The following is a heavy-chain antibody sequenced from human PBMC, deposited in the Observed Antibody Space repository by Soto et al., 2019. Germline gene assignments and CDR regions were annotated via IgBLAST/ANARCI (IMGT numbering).Heavy chain of an antibody. D-gene: IGHD3-16*01. Sequence: QVQLVQSGAEVKNPGASVKVSCKASGYSFTRYGIGWARQAPGQGLEWMGWINAYNGNTNYAQNLQGTRTLTTATSTTTAYMELRSLRSNDTAIYYCAMVDVYVTPSPQDVWGQGTTVTVSS. V-gene: IGHV1-18*01. J-gene: IGHJ6*02. CDR2: INAYNGNT. CDR3: AMVDVYVTPSPQDV. CDR1: GYSFTRYG.